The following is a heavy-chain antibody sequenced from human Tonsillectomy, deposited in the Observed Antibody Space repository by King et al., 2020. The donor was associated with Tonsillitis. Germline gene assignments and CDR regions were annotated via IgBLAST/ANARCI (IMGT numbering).Heavy chain of an antibody. CDR3: ARDGRLLFY. V-gene: IGHV3-7*01. CDR1: GFTFSSHW. Sequence: VLLVESGGGLVQPGGSLRLSCTASGFTFSSHWMSWVRQAPGKGLEYVANINPDGSEENYVDSVKGRFTISRDNAKNSLSLQMHGLRAEDTAVYYCARDGRLLFYWGQGTLVTVSS. CDR2: INPDGSEE. J-gene: IGHJ4*02. D-gene: IGHD1-26*01.